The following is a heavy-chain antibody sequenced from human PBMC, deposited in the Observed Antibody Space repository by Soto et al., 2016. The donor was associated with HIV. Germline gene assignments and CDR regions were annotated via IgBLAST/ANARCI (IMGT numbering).Heavy chain of an antibody. CDR2: IKSKTDGETT. V-gene: IGHV3-15*05. CDR1: DSLFKNAW. D-gene: IGHD4-17*01. Sequence: EVQLVESGGRLGKARGGPLDSPVQPLDSLFKNAWMTWVRQAPGKGLEWVGRIKSKTDGETTDYAAPVKGRFIISRDDSTNTLFLQMDSLKIEDTAMYYCTTDQVPPDYGDYVDYYDYMDVWGEGTTVTVSS. J-gene: IGHJ6*03. CDR3: TTDQVPPDYGDYVDYYDYMDV.